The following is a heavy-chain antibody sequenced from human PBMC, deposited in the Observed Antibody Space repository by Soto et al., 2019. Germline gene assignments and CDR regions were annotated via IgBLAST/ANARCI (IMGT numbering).Heavy chain of an antibody. CDR2: ISAYNGNT. J-gene: IGHJ3*02. CDR3: ARDPTTVKRPGAFDI. Sequence: ASVKVSCKASGYTFTSYGISWVRQAPGQGLEWMGWISAYNGNTNYAQKLQGRVTMTTDTSTSTAYMELRSLRSNETAVYYCARDPTTVKRPGAFDIWGQGTMVTVSS. V-gene: IGHV1-18*01. D-gene: IGHD4-17*01. CDR1: GYTFTSYG.